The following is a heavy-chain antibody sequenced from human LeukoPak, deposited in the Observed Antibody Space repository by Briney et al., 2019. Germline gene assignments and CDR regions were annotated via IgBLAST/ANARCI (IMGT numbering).Heavy chain of an antibody. D-gene: IGHD5-18*01. V-gene: IGHV3-23*01. J-gene: IGHJ4*02. CDR2: ISSGGST. CDR3: AKNVGQVWLPLGY. CDR1: GFTFDSYA. Sequence: GGSLRLSCAASGFTFDSYAMNRARQAPGMGLEWVSGISSGGSTYYADSVKGRFTISRDNSRNSLYLQMNSLRAEDTAVYYCAKNVGQVWLPLGYWGQGTLVTVSS.